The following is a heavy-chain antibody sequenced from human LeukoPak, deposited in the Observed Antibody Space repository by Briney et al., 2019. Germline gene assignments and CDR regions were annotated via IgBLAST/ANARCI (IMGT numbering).Heavy chain of an antibody. J-gene: IGHJ6*02. CDR2: IYYSGST. V-gene: IGHV4-59*01. Sequence: SETLSLTCTVSGGSMSSYYWSWIRQPPGKGLEWIGYIYYSGSTNYNPSLKSRVTISVDTSKNQFSLKLSSVTAADTAVYYCARVDGDSSGYYYSYYYGMDVWGQGTTVTVSS. CDR3: ARVDGDSSGYYYSYYYGMDV. CDR1: GGSMSSYY. D-gene: IGHD3-22*01.